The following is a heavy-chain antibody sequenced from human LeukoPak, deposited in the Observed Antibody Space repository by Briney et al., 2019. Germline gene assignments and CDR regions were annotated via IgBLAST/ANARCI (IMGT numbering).Heavy chain of an antibody. Sequence: ASVTVSCKASGGTFSRYAISWVRQAPGQGLEWMGRIIPIFGIANYAQKFQGRVTITEDKSTSTAYMELSSLRSEDTAVYYCARMAAEGYFDYWGQGTLVTVSS. D-gene: IGHD6-13*01. CDR2: IIPIFGIA. V-gene: IGHV1-69*04. CDR1: GGTFSRYA. CDR3: ARMAAEGYFDY. J-gene: IGHJ4*02.